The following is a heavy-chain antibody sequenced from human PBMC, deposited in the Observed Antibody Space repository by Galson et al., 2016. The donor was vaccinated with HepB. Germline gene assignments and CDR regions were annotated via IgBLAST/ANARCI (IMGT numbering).Heavy chain of an antibody. Sequence: TLSLTCTVSGGSISSGGYSWSWIRQHPGKGLEFIGYIYYSGSTYYNPSLKSRVSISADTSKNQFSLKLNSVTAADTAVYYCARERPLLCFDYWGQGTLVTVSS. D-gene: IGHD3-10*02. CDR1: GGSISSGGYS. CDR2: IYYSGST. CDR3: ARERPLLCFDY. J-gene: IGHJ4*02. V-gene: IGHV4-31*03.